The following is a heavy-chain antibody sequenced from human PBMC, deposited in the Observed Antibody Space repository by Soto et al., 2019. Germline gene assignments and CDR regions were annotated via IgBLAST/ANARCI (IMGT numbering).Heavy chain of an antibody. D-gene: IGHD3-10*01. V-gene: IGHV3-33*06. CDR2: IWGDGVHK. CDR1: GFTFSSYG. CDR3: AKCGGSIGPYYFYMDV. Sequence: PGGSLRLSCAASGFTFSSYGMHWVRQAPGKGLEWVAVIWGDGVHKYYADSVKGRFTISRDDSKDALYLQMNSLSAEDTAVYYCAKCGGSIGPYYFYMDVWGIGTTVTVSS. J-gene: IGHJ6*03.